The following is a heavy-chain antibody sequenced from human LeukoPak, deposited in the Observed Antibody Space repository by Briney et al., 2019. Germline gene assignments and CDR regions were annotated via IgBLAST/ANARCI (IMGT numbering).Heavy chain of an antibody. D-gene: IGHD1-26*01. V-gene: IGHV4-59*01. CDR3: ARGQGGNYYLNYFDY. CDR2: FYYSGST. Sequence: SETLSLTCTVPGGSFSTYYWSWIRQPPGKGLEWIGHFYYSGSTTYNPSLKSRVTFSVDTSRNQFSLKLTSVTAADTALYYCARGQGGNYYLNYFDYWGQGALVTVSS. CDR1: GGSFSTYY. J-gene: IGHJ4*02.